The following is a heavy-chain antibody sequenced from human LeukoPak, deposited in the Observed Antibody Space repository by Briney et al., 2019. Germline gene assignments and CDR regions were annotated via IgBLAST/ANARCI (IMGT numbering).Heavy chain of an antibody. J-gene: IGHJ5*02. CDR2: INHDGTT. D-gene: IGHD2-2*02. CDR3: EREGAYTNFVNRFDA. Sequence: SKTLSLTCAVYGGSFRDYYWSWIRQPPGKGLEWIGEINHDGTTNYNPSLKSRVIMSVDASKSQFFLTLTPVTAADTAVYYCEREGAYTNFVNRFDAWGQGTLVTVSS. CDR1: GGSFRDYY. V-gene: IGHV4-34*01.